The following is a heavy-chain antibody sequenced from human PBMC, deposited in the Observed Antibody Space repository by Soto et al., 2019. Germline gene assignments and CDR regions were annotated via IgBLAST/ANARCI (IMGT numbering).Heavy chain of an antibody. CDR2: MKPNRGKT. J-gene: IGHJ6*02. D-gene: IGHD3-10*01. Sequence: GAPVKRCSKASWYTFPTYDVHWVRPATGQGAEWEGWMKPNRGKTGYAQKFPGRGNMTQNTSIRTAYMELSSLRSEDTAVYYCARVQLVRVLRQRNGMDVLGHGTKVTVS. V-gene: IGHV1-8*01. CDR1: WYTFPTYD. CDR3: ARVQLVRVLRQRNGMDV.